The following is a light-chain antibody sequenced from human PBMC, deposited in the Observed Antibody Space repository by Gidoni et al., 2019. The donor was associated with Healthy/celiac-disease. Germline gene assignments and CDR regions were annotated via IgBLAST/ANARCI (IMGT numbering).Light chain of an antibody. J-gene: IGLJ2*01. CDR3: NSRDSSGNRLVV. V-gene: IGLV3-19*01. Sequence: SSELTQDPAVSVALGQTVRITCQGDSLRTYYASWYQQKPGQAPILVIYGKNNRPSGIPDRFSGSSSGNTASLTITGAQAEDEADYYCNSRDSSGNRLVVFGGGTKVT. CDR2: GKN. CDR1: SLRTYY.